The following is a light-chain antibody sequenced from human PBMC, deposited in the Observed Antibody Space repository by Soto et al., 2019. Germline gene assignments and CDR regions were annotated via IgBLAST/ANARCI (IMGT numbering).Light chain of an antibody. V-gene: IGKV3-20*01. Sequence: EIVLMQSPASLSLSPGERATLSCRASQSVSSSYLAWYQHKPGQAPRLLIYGASSRATGIPDRFSGSGSGTDFTLTISRLEPEDFAVYYCQQYGSSQYTFGQGTKLEIK. J-gene: IGKJ2*01. CDR1: QSVSSSY. CDR3: QQYGSSQYT. CDR2: GAS.